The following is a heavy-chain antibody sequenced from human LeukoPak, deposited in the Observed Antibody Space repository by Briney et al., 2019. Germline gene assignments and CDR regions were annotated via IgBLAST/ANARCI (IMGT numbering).Heavy chain of an antibody. V-gene: IGHV4-34*01. CDR2: INHSGST. J-gene: IGHJ4*02. CDR1: GGSFSGYY. CDR3: ARDKATTMPGASDY. D-gene: IGHD5-12*01. Sequence: SETLSLTCAVYGGSFSGYYWSWIRQPPGKGLEWIGEINHSGSTNYNPSLKSRVTISVDTSKNQFSLKLSSVTAADTAVYYCARDKATTMPGASDYWGQGTLVTVSS.